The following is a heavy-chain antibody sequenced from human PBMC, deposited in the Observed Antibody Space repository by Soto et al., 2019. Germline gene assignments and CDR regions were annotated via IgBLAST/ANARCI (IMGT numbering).Heavy chain of an antibody. Sequence: PGGSLRLSCAASGFTFSSYAMHWVRQAPGKGLEWVAVISYDGSNKYYADSVKGRFTISRDNSKNTLYLQMNSLRAEDTAVYYCARDSGCYTYYFDYWGQGTLVTVSS. CDR3: ARDSGCYTYYFDY. CDR1: GFTFSSYA. V-gene: IGHV3-30-3*01. CDR2: ISYDGSNK. D-gene: IGHD1-26*01. J-gene: IGHJ4*02.